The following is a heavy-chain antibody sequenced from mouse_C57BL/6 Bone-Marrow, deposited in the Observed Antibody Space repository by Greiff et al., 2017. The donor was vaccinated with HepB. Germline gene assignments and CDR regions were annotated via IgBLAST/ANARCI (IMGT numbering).Heavy chain of an antibody. Sequence: QVQLKQPGAELVKPGASVKLSCKASGYTFTSYWMHWVKQRPGRGLEWIGRIDPNSGGTKYNEKFKSKATLTVDKPSSTAYMQLSSLTSEDSAVYYCAGTLDYSNFYYAMDYWGQGTSVTVSS. CDR2: IDPNSGGT. V-gene: IGHV1-72*01. D-gene: IGHD2-5*01. CDR1: GYTFTSYW. J-gene: IGHJ4*01. CDR3: AGTLDYSNFYYAMDY.